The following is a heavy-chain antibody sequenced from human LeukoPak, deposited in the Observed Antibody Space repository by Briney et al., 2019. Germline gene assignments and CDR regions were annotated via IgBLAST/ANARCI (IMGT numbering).Heavy chain of an antibody. J-gene: IGHJ5*02. CDR2: MNPNSGNT. CDR3: ARGRWSYYVGIWFDP. V-gene: IGHV1-8*01. CDR1: GYTFTSYD. D-gene: IGHD1-26*01. Sequence: ASVKVSCKASGYTFTSYDINWVRQATGQGLEWMGWMNPNSGNTGYAQKFQGRVTMTRNTSISTAYMELSSLRSEDTAVYYCARGRWSYYVGIWFDPWGQGTLVTVSS.